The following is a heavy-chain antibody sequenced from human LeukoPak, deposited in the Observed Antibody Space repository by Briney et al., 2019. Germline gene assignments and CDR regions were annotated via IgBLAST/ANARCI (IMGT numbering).Heavy chain of an antibody. D-gene: IGHD3-22*01. Sequence: GGSLRLSCAASGFTFSSYWMHWVRQAPGKGLVWVSRTNTDGSSTSYADSVKGRFTISRDNAKNTLYLQMNSLRAEDTAVYYCARTARSGYYFSTYYYDSSGYQFDYWGQGTLVTVSS. J-gene: IGHJ4*02. V-gene: IGHV3-74*01. CDR2: TNTDGSST. CDR3: ARTARSGYYFSTYYYDSSGYQFDY. CDR1: GFTFSSYW.